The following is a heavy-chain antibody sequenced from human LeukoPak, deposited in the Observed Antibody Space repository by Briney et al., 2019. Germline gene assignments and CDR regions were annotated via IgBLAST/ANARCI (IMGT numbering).Heavy chain of an antibody. CDR1: GFTFSSYA. Sequence: GGSLRLSCAASGFTFSSYAMHWVRQAPGKGLEYVSAISSNGGSTYYADSVKGRFTISRDNSKNTLYLQMNSLRAEDTAVYYCARAVLWIQPRWGLAFDIWGQGTMVTVSS. V-gene: IGHV3-64*04. D-gene: IGHD5-18*01. CDR2: ISSNGGST. J-gene: IGHJ3*02. CDR3: ARAVLWIQPRWGLAFDI.